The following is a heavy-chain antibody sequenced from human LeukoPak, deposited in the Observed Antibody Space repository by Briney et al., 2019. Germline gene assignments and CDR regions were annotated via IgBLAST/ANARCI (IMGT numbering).Heavy chain of an antibody. Sequence: SETLSLTCTVSGGSISSYYWSWIRQPAGKGLEWIGRIYTSGSTNYNPSLKSRVTMSVDTSKNQFSLKLSSVTAADTAVYYCARDDYDFWSGYQPPRDAFDIWGQGTMVTVTS. CDR1: GGSISSYY. V-gene: IGHV4-4*07. J-gene: IGHJ3*02. D-gene: IGHD3-3*01. CDR3: ARDDYDFWSGYQPPRDAFDI. CDR2: IYTSGST.